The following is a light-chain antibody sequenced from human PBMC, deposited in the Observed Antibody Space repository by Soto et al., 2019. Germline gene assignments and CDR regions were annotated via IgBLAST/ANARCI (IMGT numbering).Light chain of an antibody. V-gene: IGLV2-11*01. Sequence: QSALTQPRSVSGSPGQSVTISCTGTSSDVGGYNYVSWYQHHPGKAPKLMIYDVGKRPSGVPDRFSGSKSGNTASLTISGLQAEDEADYYCCSYAGSYHIVFGGGTKLTVL. J-gene: IGLJ2*01. CDR3: CSYAGSYHIV. CDR1: SSDVGGYNY. CDR2: DVG.